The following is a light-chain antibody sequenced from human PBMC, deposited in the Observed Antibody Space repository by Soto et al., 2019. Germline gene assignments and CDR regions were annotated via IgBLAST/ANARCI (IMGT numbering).Light chain of an antibody. CDR1: SSDVGGYNY. CDR3: SSYTSSSTLYD. V-gene: IGLV2-14*01. J-gene: IGLJ2*01. Sequence: QSVLTQPASVSGSPGQSITISCTGTSSDVGGYNYVSWYQQHPGKAPKLMIYDVSNRPSGVSNRFSGSKSGNTASLTISGLQAEDEADYYCSSYTSSSTLYDFG. CDR2: DVS.